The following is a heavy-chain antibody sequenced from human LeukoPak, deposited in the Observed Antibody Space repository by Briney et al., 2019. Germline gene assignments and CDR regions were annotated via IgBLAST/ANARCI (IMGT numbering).Heavy chain of an antibody. CDR1: GFTFSSYW. CDR3: ARDQGPQLESY. CDR2: IKQDGSEK. V-gene: IGHV3-7*01. D-gene: IGHD6-6*01. J-gene: IGHJ4*02. Sequence: GGSLRLSCAASGFTFSSYWMSWVRQAPGKGLEWVANIKQDGSEKYYVDSVKGRFTISRVNAKNSLYLQMNSLRAEDTAVYYCARDQGPQLESYWGQGTLVTVSS.